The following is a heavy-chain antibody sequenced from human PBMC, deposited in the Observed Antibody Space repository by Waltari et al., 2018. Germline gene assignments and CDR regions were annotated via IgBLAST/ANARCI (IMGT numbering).Heavy chain of an antibody. Sequence: QVQLVQSGAEVKKPGASVKVSCKASGYTFTGYYIHWVRQAPGQGLEWMGWISPNSGDTHYAQKFQGRVTMTRDTSTTTAYMELSRLTSDDTAVFYCARGDFRLSYYYMDVWGKGTTVTVSS. CDR2: ISPNSGDT. CDR3: ARGDFRLSYYYMDV. CDR1: GYTFTGYY. J-gene: IGHJ6*03. D-gene: IGHD3-3*01. V-gene: IGHV1-2*02.